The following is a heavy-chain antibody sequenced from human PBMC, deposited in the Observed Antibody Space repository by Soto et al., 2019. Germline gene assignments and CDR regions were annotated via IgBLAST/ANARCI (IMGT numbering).Heavy chain of an antibody. CDR1: GYTFTSYG. CDR3: ARTTPCSGGSCYPEYFQH. CDR2: ISAYNGNK. V-gene: IGHV1-18*01. D-gene: IGHD2-15*01. J-gene: IGHJ1*01. Sequence: QVQLVQSGAEVKKPGASGKVSCKASGYTFTSYGISWVRQAPGQVLEWMGWISAYNGNKNYAQKLQGRVTMTTDTSTSTAYMELRSLRSDDTAVYYCARTTPCSGGSCYPEYFQHWGQGSLVTVSS.